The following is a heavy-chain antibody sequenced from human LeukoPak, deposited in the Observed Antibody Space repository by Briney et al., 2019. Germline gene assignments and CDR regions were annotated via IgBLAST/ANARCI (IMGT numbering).Heavy chain of an antibody. CDR3: ARASSIAAAVFDY. V-gene: IGHV3-33*01. Sequence: GGSLRLSCAASGFTFSSYGMHWVRPAPGKGLEWVAVIWYDGSNKYYADSVKGRFTISRDNSKNTLYLQMNSLRAEDTAVYYCARASSIAAAVFDYWGQGTLVTVSS. CDR1: GFTFSSYG. J-gene: IGHJ4*02. CDR2: IWYDGSNK. D-gene: IGHD6-13*01.